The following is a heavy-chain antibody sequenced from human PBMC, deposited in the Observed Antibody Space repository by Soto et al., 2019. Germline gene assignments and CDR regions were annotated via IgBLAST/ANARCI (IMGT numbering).Heavy chain of an antibody. CDR3: ARTVKGSSWYFAFDI. J-gene: IGHJ3*02. V-gene: IGHV1-2*04. Sequence: GASVKGSCRASGYTFTGYYMHWVRQAPGQGREWMGWINPNSGGTNYAQKFQGWVTMTRDTSIGTAYMELSRLRSDDTAVYYCARTVKGSSWYFAFDIWGQATMVTVSS. CDR1: GYTFTGYY. D-gene: IGHD6-13*01. CDR2: INPNSGGT.